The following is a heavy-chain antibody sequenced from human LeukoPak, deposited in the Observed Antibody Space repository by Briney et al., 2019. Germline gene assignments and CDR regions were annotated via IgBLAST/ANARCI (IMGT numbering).Heavy chain of an antibody. D-gene: IGHD6-13*01. CDR3: ASTFEAAAAMDYYYYGMDV. Sequence: KFQGRVTITRDTSASTAYMELSSLRSEDTAVYYCASTFEAAAAMDYYYYGMDVWGQGTLVTVSS. V-gene: IGHV1-3*01. J-gene: IGHJ6*02.